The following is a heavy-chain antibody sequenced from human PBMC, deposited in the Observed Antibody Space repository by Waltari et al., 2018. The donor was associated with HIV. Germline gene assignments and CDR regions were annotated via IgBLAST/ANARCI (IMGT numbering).Heavy chain of an antibody. J-gene: IGHJ4*02. V-gene: IGHV3-23*01. CDR1: GFTISAYA. D-gene: IGHD2-15*01. CDR2: ISASGDNT. Sequence: EVHLLESGGGSLQVGGSLKLACTASGFTISAYAMTWVRQVPGEEMELVASISASGDNTYYGTAVKGRNTIYRDNAENPLSLQIDSLRADDTAVYYCAKVPRSGPHSGVGHFDFWGQGTRVIVSS. CDR3: AKVPRSGPHSGVGHFDF.